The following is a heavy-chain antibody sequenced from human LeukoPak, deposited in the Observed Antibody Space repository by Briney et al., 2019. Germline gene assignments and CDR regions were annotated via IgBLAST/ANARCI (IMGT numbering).Heavy chain of an antibody. J-gene: IGHJ4*02. CDR2: INTNSRTI. D-gene: IGHD1-20*01. Sequence: PGGSLRLSCAASGFNFYNFSVNWVRQAPGKGLEWVSYINTNSRTIYYAESVKGRFTISRDNAKSSLFLQMNNLRAEATGVYYCPTSWYNWKFDYWGQGTLVTVSS. V-gene: IGHV3-48*01. CDR3: PTSWYNWKFDY. CDR1: GFNFYNFS.